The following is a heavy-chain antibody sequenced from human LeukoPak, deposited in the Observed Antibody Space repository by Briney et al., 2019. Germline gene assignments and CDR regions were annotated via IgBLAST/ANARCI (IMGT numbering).Heavy chain of an antibody. V-gene: IGHV3-48*01. Sequence: GGSLRLSCAASGFTFSSYNMNWVRQAPGKGLEWVSYISSSSRTIYYADSVKGRFTISRDNAKNTLYLQMNSLRAEDTAVYYCARKYSGYDNDAFDIWGQGTMVTVSS. J-gene: IGHJ3*02. CDR3: ARKYSGYDNDAFDI. CDR2: ISSSSRTI. D-gene: IGHD5-12*01. CDR1: GFTFSSYN.